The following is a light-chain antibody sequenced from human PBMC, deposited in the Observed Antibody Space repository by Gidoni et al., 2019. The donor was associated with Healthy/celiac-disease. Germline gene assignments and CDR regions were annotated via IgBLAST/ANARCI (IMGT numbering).Light chain of an antibody. CDR3: QQYGSSPPYT. J-gene: IGKJ2*01. CDR2: GAS. CDR1: QSVSSSY. Sequence: EIVLTHSPGTLSLSPGERATLSCRASQSVSSSYLAWYQQKPGQAPRLLIYGASSRATGIPDRVSGSGSGTDFTLTISRLEPEDVAVYYCQQYGSSPPYTFGQGTKLEIK. V-gene: IGKV3-20*01.